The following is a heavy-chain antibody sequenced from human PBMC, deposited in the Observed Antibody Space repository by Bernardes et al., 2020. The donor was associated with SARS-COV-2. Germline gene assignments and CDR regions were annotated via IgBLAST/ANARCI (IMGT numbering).Heavy chain of an antibody. V-gene: IGHV3-48*03. Sequence: GGSLRLSCAASGFTFSSYEMNWVRQAPGKGLEWVSYISSSGSTIYYADSVKGRFTISRDNAKNSLYLQMNSLRAEDTAVYYCARDVESLLAGWRVFDYWGQRTLVSVSS. CDR2: ISSSGSTI. D-gene: IGHD2-8*02. CDR3: ARDVESLLAGWRVFDY. CDR1: GFTFSSYE. J-gene: IGHJ4*02.